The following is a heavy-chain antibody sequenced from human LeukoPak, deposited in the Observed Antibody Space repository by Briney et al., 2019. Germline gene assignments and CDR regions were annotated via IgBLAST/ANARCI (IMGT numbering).Heavy chain of an antibody. CDR1: GGSISSYY. CDR2: IYYSGST. D-gene: IGHD5/OR15-5a*01. J-gene: IGHJ4*02. CDR3: SRHGEPRAVSYFDY. Sequence: PSETLSLTCTVSGGSISSYYWSWIRQPPGKGLEWIGYIYYSGSTNYNPSLKSRVTISVDTSKNQVSLKLSSVAAADTAVYYCSRHGEPRAVSYFDYWGQGTLVTVSS. V-gene: IGHV4-59*08.